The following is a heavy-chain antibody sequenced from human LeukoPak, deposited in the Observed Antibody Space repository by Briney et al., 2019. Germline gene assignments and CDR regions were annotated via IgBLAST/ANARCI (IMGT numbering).Heavy chain of an antibody. V-gene: IGHV3-23*01. CDR1: GFTFSSYA. J-gene: IGHJ4*02. CDR3: AKAVGYYDSSGYRY. D-gene: IGHD3-22*01. Sequence: GGSLRLSYAASGFTFSSYAMSWVRQAPGKGLEWVSAISGSGGSTYYADSVKGRFTISRDNSKNTLYLQMNSLRAEDTAVYYCAKAVGYYDSSGYRYWGQGTLVTVSS. CDR2: ISGSGGST.